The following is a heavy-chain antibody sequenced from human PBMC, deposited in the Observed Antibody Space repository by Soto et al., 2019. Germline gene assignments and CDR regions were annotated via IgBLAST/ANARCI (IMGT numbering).Heavy chain of an antibody. Sequence: ASVKVSCKASGYTFTSYDINWVRQAPGQGLEWMGWINPNSGSTNYAQKFQGWVTMTRDTSISTAYMELSRLRSDDTAVYYCARERDFWSGYTLSGMDVWGQGTTVTVSS. J-gene: IGHJ6*02. CDR1: GYTFTSYD. D-gene: IGHD3-3*01. V-gene: IGHV1-2*04. CDR2: INPNSGST. CDR3: ARERDFWSGYTLSGMDV.